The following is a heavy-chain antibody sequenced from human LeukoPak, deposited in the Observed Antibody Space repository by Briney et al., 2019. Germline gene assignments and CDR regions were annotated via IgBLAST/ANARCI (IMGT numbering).Heavy chain of an antibody. D-gene: IGHD3-22*01. V-gene: IGHV1-2*02. J-gene: IGHJ4*02. CDR3: ARAQWERSSGYFRWGY. CDR1: GYTFTGYY. Sequence: GASVKVSCKASGYTFTGYYMHWVRQAPGQGLEWMGWINPNSGGTNYAQKFQGRVTMTRDTSISTAYMELSRLRSDDTAVYYCARAQWERSSGYFRWGYWGQGTLVTVSS. CDR2: INPNSGGT.